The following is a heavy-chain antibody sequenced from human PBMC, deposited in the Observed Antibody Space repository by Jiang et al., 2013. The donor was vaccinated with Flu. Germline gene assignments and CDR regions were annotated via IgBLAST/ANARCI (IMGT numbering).Heavy chain of an antibody. V-gene: IGHV4-61*10. Sequence: GKGLEWIGYIYYSGSTNYNPSLKSRVTISVDTSKNQFSLKLSSVTAADTAVYYCARTIVGATLGAFDIWGQGTMVTVSS. CDR2: IYYSGST. J-gene: IGHJ3*02. D-gene: IGHD1-26*01. CDR3: ARTIVGATLGAFDI.